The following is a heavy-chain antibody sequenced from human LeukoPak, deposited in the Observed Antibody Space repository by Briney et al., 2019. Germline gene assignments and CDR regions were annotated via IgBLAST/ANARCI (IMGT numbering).Heavy chain of an antibody. D-gene: IGHD4-23*01. CDR1: GGTFSSYA. Sequence: SVKVSCKASGGTFSSYAISWVRQAPGQGLEWMGRIIPILGIANYAQKFQGRVTITADKSTSTAYMELSSLRSEDTAVYYCATEHYGGNSDWFDPWGQGTLVTVSS. CDR2: IIPILGIA. J-gene: IGHJ5*02. V-gene: IGHV1-69*04. CDR3: ATEHYGGNSDWFDP.